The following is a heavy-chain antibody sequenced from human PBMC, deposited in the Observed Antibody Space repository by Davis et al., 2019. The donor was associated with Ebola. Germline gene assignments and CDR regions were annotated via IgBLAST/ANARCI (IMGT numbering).Heavy chain of an antibody. J-gene: IGHJ4*02. CDR2: VFHSGIA. V-gene: IGHV4-38-2*02. Sequence: PSETLSLTCSVSGYFITSGYYWAWIRQPPGKGLQWLGSVFHSGIASYNESLSSRLSISIDASRNEFSLKMASMPAADTAMYFCARGLVTGYNYWGRGLLITVSS. D-gene: IGHD3-9*01. CDR1: GYFITSGYY. CDR3: ARGLVTGYNY.